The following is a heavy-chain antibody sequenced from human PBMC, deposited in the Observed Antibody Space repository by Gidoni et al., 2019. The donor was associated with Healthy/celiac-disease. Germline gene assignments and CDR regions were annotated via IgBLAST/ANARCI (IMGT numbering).Heavy chain of an antibody. CDR2: SYHSGST. CDR3: ARDVYGDYDRRFNWFDP. V-gene: IGHV4-38-2*02. Sequence: VQLQESGPGLVKPSETLSLTCAVSGYSISSGYYWGWIRQPPGKGLEWIGSSYHSGSTYYNPSLKSRVTISVDTSKNQFSLKRSSVTAADTAVYYCARDVYGDYDRRFNWFDPWGQGTLVTVSS. D-gene: IGHD4-17*01. CDR1: GYSISSGYY. J-gene: IGHJ5*02.